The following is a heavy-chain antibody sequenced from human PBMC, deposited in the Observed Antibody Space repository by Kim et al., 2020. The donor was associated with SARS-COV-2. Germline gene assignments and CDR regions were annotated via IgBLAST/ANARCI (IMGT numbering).Heavy chain of an antibody. CDR1: GDSVSSNSAA. CDR2: TYYRSKWYN. D-gene: IGHD1-26*01. CDR3: ARDGPRDPGRVYYYYGMDV. V-gene: IGHV6-1*01. Sequence: SQTLSLTCAISGDSVSSNSAAWNWIRQSPSRGLEWLGRTYYRSKWYNDYAVSVKSRITINPDTSKNQFSLQLNSVTPEDTAVYYCARDGPRDPGRVYYYYGMDVWGQGTTVTVSS. J-gene: IGHJ6*02.